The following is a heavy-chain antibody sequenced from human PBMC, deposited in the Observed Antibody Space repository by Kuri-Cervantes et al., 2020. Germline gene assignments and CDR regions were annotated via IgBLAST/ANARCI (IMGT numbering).Heavy chain of an antibody. V-gene: IGHV3-53*01. J-gene: IGHJ6*02. CDR2: IYSGGST. Sequence: GGSLRLSCAASGFTVSSNYMSWVRQAPGKGLEWVSVIYSGGSTYYADSVKGRFTISRDNSKNTLYLQMNSLRAEDTAVYYCARDYGSGSYYKGFYYYGMDVWGQGTTVTVSS. D-gene: IGHD3-10*01. CDR3: ARDYGSGSYYKGFYYYGMDV. CDR1: GFTVSSNY.